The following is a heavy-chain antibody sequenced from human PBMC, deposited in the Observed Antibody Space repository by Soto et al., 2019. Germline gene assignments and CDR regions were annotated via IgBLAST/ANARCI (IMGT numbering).Heavy chain of an antibody. D-gene: IGHD2-2*01. J-gene: IGHJ6*02. V-gene: IGHV1-2*04. CDR2: INPETGAT. CDR3: ASERYQVISDGMDV. Sequence: QVQLVQSGADVKTPGASVRVSCKASGYAFTGYYVHWVREAPGQGLEWMGWINPETGATSYAQKFQGWVTLSRDTSINTAYLELSSLRFDDAAVYFCASERYQVISDGMDVWGQGTTVNVSS. CDR1: GYAFTGYY.